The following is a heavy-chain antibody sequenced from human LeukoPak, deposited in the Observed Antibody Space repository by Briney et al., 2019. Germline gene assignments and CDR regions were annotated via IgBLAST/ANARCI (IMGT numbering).Heavy chain of an antibody. Sequence: GGSLILSCAASGFTFSSYGMHWVRQAPGKGLEWVAVISYDGSNKYYADSVKGRFTISRDNSKNTLYLQMNSLRAEDTAVYYCVRGDYGDYTLFDYWGQGTLVTVSS. D-gene: IGHD4-17*01. CDR1: GFTFSSYG. CDR3: VRGDYGDYTLFDY. CDR2: ISYDGSNK. J-gene: IGHJ4*02. V-gene: IGHV3-30*03.